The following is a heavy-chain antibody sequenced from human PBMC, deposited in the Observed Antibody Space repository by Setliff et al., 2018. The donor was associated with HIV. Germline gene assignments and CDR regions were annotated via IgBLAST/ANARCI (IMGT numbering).Heavy chain of an antibody. V-gene: IGHV4-38-2*01. Sequence: SETLSLTCAVSGFSISSGFFWGWVRQPPGKGLEWIGSIYQSGTTYYNPALKSRVTISRDNSENTLYLQMNSLRADDTAVYYCTKKGPKGQWLVDLYFDSWGQGTLVTVSS. J-gene: IGHJ4*02. D-gene: IGHD6-19*01. CDR1: GFSISSGFF. CDR2: IYQSGTT. CDR3: TKKGPKGQWLVDLYFDS.